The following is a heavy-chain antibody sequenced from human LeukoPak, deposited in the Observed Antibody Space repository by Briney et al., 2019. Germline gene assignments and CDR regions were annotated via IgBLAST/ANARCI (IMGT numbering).Heavy chain of an antibody. CDR2: INHSGST. V-gene: IGHV4-34*01. CDR1: GGSFSGYY. D-gene: IGHD2-21*01. J-gene: IGHJ4*02. CDR3: AFCGGDCYGLSNFDY. Sequence: SETLSLTCAVYGGSFSGYYWSWIRQPPGKGLEWIGEINHSGSTNYNPSLKSRGTMSVDTSKNQFSLKLSSVTAADTAVYYCAFCGGDCYGLSNFDYWGQGTLSPSPQ.